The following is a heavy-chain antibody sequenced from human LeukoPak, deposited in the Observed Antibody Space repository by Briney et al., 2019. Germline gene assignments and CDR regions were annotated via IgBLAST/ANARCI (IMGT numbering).Heavy chain of an antibody. D-gene: IGHD3-10*01. CDR2: IYYSGST. V-gene: IGHV4-39*01. CDR1: GVSISSNSYY. J-gene: IGHJ5*02. CDR3: ARHARLYRGVKKGFDP. Sequence: PSETLSLTCTVSGVSISSNSYYWGWIRQPPGKGLKWIGSIYYSGSTYYNPSLKSRVTISVDTSKNQFSLKLSSVTAADTAVYYCARHARLYRGVKKGFDPWGQGTLVTVSS.